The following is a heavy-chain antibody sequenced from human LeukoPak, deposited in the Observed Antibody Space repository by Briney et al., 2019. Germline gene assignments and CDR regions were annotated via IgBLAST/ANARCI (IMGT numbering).Heavy chain of an antibody. Sequence: GGSLRLSCAASGFTFDDYAMHWVRQAPGKGLEWVSGISWNSGSIGYADSVKGRFTISRDNAKNSLYLQMNSLRAEDTAVYYCARGSRDQGYWYFDLWGRGTLVTVSS. CDR1: GFTFDDYA. J-gene: IGHJ2*01. V-gene: IGHV3-9*01. CDR3: ARGSRDQGYWYFDL. CDR2: ISWNSGSI.